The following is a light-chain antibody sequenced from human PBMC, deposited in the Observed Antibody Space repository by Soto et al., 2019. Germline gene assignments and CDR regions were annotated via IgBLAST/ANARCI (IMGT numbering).Light chain of an antibody. CDR3: SSYTSRTTIL. CDR1: SSDVGGYNS. V-gene: IGLV2-14*01. CDR2: EVT. J-gene: IGLJ2*01. Sequence: QSVLTQPASVSGSPGQSITIPCTGTSSDVGGYNSVSWYQQHPGKAPKVMIYEVTNRPPGVSNRFSGSKSGNTASLTISGLQAEDEADYYCSSYTSRTTILFGGWTKRTVL.